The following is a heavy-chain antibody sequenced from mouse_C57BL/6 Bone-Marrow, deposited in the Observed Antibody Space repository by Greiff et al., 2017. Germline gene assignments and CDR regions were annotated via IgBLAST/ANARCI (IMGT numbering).Heavy chain of an antibody. Sequence: EVKLVESGGGLVQPGESLKLSCESNEYEFPSHDMSWVRKTPEKRLELVAAINSDGGSTYYPDTMERRFIISRDNTKKTLYLQMSSLRSEDTALYYCVNKSYYYGSSYFDYWGQGTTLTVSS. J-gene: IGHJ2*01. CDR2: INSDGGST. CDR1: EYEFPSHD. D-gene: IGHD1-1*01. CDR3: VNKSYYYGSSYFDY. V-gene: IGHV5-2*01.